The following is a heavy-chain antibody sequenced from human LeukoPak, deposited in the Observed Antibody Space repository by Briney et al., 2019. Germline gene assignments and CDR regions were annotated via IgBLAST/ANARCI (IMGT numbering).Heavy chain of an antibody. CDR2: INPNSGGT. J-gene: IGHJ6*02. CDR1: GYTFTGYY. V-gene: IGHV1-2*04. Sequence: ASVKVSCKASGYTFTGYYMHWVRQAPGQGLEWMGWINPNSGGTNYAQKFQGWVTMTRDTSISTAYMELSRLRSDDTAVYYCARVRGYCSSTSCSVPRWGYYGMDVWGQGTTVTVSS. D-gene: IGHD2-2*01. CDR3: ARVRGYCSSTSCSVPRWGYYGMDV.